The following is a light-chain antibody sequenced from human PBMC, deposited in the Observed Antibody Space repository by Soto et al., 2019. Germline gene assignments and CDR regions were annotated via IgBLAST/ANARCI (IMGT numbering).Light chain of an antibody. V-gene: IGKV3-15*01. J-gene: IGKJ4*01. CDR1: QSVNNK. Sequence: EIVMTQSPATLSVSPGDRATLSCRASQSVNNKLAWYQQKPGQAPRILIYAATTRATGIPARFSGSGSETEFTLTISSLQSEDFAVYYCQQYNNWPPLTFGGGTKVEIK. CDR2: AAT. CDR3: QQYNNWPPLT.